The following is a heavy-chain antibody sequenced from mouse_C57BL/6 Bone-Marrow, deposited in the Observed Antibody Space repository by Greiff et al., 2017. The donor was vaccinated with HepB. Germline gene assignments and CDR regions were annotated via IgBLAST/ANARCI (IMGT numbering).Heavy chain of an antibody. J-gene: IGHJ1*03. CDR2: IDPSDSYT. V-gene: IGHV1-50*01. Sequence: QVQLQQPGAELVKPGASVKLSCKASGYTFTSYWMQWVKQRPGQGLEWIGEIDPSDSYTNYNQKFKGKATLTVDTSSSTAYMQLSSLTSEDSAVYYCARKESKLPFYWYFDVWGTGTTVTVSS. CDR1: GYTFTSYW. CDR3: ARKESKLPFYWYFDV. D-gene: IGHD1-1*01.